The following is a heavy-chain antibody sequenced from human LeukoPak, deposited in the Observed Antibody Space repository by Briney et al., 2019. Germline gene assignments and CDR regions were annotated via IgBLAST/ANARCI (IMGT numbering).Heavy chain of an antibody. CDR3: ARGLWAGYYGSGISWFDP. J-gene: IGHJ5*02. CDR1: GGSIRSNYW. V-gene: IGHV4-4*02. CDR2: IYYSGST. D-gene: IGHD3-10*01. Sequence: SGTLSLTCDVSGGSIRSNYWWNWVRQTPGKGLQWIGEIYYSGSTNYNPALKNRVAISVDKSKNQFSLKLSSVTAADTAVYYCARGLWAGYYGSGISWFDPWGQGTLVTVSS.